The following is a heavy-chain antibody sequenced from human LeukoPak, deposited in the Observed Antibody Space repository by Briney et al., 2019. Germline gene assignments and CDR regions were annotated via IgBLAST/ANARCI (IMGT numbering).Heavy chain of an antibody. D-gene: IGHD2-2*01. J-gene: IGHJ4*02. Sequence: SETLSLTCAVYGGSFSGYYWSWIRQPPGKGREWVGAINHSGSTNYNPSLKSRVTISVDTSKNQFSLKLSSVTAADTAVYYCARVCSSTSCSLDFDYWGQGTLVTVSS. CDR1: GGSFSGYY. V-gene: IGHV4-34*01. CDR3: ARVCSSTSCSLDFDY. CDR2: INHSGST.